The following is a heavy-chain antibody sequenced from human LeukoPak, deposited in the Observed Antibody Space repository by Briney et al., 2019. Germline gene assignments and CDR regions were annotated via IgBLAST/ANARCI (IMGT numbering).Heavy chain of an antibody. CDR3: ARDLIMIGSFDY. CDR1: GFTVSSNY. CDR2: IWYDGSNK. D-gene: IGHD3-16*01. V-gene: IGHV3-33*08. J-gene: IGHJ4*02. Sequence: TGGSLRLSCAASGFTVSSNYMSWVRQAPGKGLEWVAVIWYDGSNKYYADSVKGRFTISRDNSKNTLYLQMNSLRAEDTAVYYCARDLIMIGSFDYWGQGTLVTVSS.